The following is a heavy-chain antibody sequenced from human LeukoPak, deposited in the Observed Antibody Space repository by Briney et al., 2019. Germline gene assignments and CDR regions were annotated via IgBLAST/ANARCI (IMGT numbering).Heavy chain of an antibody. CDR1: GFTFSDYY. CDR3: ARDYSGSYYDRNLDY. J-gene: IGHJ4*02. Sequence: GGSLRLSCAASGFTFSDYYMNWIRQAPGKGLEWVSYISSSGITIYYADSVKGRFTISRDNAKNSLYLQMNNLRAEDTAVYYCARDYSGSYYDRNLDYWAREPWSPSPQ. CDR2: ISSSGITI. D-gene: IGHD1-26*01. V-gene: IGHV3-11*01.